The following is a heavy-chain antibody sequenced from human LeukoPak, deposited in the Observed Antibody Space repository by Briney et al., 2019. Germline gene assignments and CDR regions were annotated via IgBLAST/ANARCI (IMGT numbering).Heavy chain of an antibody. D-gene: IGHD5-24*01. Sequence: ASVKVSCKASGYTFTSYDINWVRQAPGQGLEWMGWMNPNSGNTGYAQKFQGRVTLTRNTSISTAYMELSSLRSEDTAVYYCAREVETNWFDPWGQGTLVTVSS. CDR1: GYTFTSYD. V-gene: IGHV1-8*01. CDR2: MNPNSGNT. CDR3: AREVETNWFDP. J-gene: IGHJ5*02.